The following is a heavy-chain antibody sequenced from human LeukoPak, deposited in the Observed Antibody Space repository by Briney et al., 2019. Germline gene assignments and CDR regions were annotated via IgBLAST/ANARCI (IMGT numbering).Heavy chain of an antibody. V-gene: IGHV3-53*01. CDR1: GFTVSSNY. Sequence: GGSLRLSCAASGFTVSSNYMSWVRQAPGKGLEWVSVIYSGGSTYYADSVKGRFTISRDNAENSLYLQMNSLRAEDTAVYYCVYTFDFWGQGTLVTVSS. D-gene: IGHD4-11*01. CDR2: IYSGGST. CDR3: VYTFDF. J-gene: IGHJ4*02.